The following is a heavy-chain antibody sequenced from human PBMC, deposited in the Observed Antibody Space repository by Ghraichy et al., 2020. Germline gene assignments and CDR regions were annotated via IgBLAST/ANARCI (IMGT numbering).Heavy chain of an antibody. CDR2: TTHDGSNQ. Sequence: GESLNISCAASGFTFSSYGMHWVRQAPGKGLEWVALTTHDGSNQYYADSVKGRFTISRDNSENTLYLQMNSLRAEDTAVYYCAKSAGRDGYHSIDNWGQGNLVTVSS. V-gene: IGHV3-30*18. CDR1: GFTFSSYG. D-gene: IGHD5-24*01. CDR3: AKSAGRDGYHSIDN. J-gene: IGHJ4*02.